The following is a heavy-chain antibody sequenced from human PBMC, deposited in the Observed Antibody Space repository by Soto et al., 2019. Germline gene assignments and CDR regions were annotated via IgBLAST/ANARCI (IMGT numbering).Heavy chain of an antibody. D-gene: IGHD6-6*01. Sequence: PGGSLRLSCAASGFTFSSYAMHWVRQAPGKGLEYVSAISSNGGSTYYANSVKGRFTISRDNSKNKLYIQMGSLRSEDRAVFFCARVWYSSSSTYYYGMDVWGQGTTVTVSS. CDR3: ARVWYSSSSTYYYGMDV. J-gene: IGHJ6*02. V-gene: IGHV3-64*01. CDR1: GFTFSSYA. CDR2: ISSNGGST.